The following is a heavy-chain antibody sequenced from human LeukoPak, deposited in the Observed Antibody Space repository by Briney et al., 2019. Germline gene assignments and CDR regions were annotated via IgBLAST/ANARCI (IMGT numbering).Heavy chain of an antibody. CDR2: IYFSGST. V-gene: IGHV4-59*01. CDR3: ARTYGGDFYFDY. CDR1: GGSLSPYY. J-gene: IGHJ4*02. Sequence: PSETQSLTCTVSGGSLSPYYWSWIRQPPGKGLEWIGYIYFSGSTNYNPSLTSRVSISVDTSKSQFSLKLSSVTTADTGVYYCARTYGGDFYFDYWGQGTLVTVSS. D-gene: IGHD3-10*01.